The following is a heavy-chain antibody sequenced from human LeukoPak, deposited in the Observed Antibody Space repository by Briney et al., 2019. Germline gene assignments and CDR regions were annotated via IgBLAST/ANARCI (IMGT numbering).Heavy chain of an antibody. Sequence: TGGSLRLSCAASGFTFSSYEMNWVRQAPGKGLEWVSYISSSGSTIYYADSVEGRFTISRDNAKNSLYLQMNSLRAEDTAVYYCARDRRYNWFDPWGQGTLVTVSS. V-gene: IGHV3-48*03. CDR3: ARDRRYNWFDP. CDR2: ISSSGSTI. CDR1: GFTFSSYE. J-gene: IGHJ5*02.